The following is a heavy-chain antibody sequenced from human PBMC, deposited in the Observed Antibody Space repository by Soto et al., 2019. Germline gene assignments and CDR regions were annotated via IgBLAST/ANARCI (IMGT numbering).Heavy chain of an antibody. D-gene: IGHD3-10*01. CDR2: IDTRGGSA. Sequence: QAQLVQSGAEVKKPGASANISCKACGYTFTRYNIHCVRQAAGQGLEWMGIIDTRGGSADYTQRFQGRVTMTRDTSTGTVYMELSSLGSEDTAVYYCARDLPRDLVRGSFDIWGQGTMVTVSS. J-gene: IGHJ3*02. V-gene: IGHV1-46*01. CDR3: ARDLPRDLVRGSFDI. CDR1: GYTFTRYN.